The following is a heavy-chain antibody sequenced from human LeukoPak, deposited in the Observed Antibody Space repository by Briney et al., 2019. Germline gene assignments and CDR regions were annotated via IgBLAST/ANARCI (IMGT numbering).Heavy chain of an antibody. CDR2: INPNSGGT. V-gene: IGHV1-2*04. D-gene: IGHD4-17*01. Sequence: GASVKVSCKASGYTFTGYYMHWVRQAPGQGLEWMGWINPNSGGTNYAQKFQGWVTMTRDTSISTAYMELSRLRSDDTAVYYCATLATVTGWYGMDVWGQGTTVTVSS. CDR1: GYTFTGYY. CDR3: ATLATVTGWYGMDV. J-gene: IGHJ6*02.